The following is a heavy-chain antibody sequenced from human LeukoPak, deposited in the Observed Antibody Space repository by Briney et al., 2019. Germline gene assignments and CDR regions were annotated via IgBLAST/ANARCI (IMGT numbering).Heavy chain of an antibody. CDR3: ARGLVVVAATFLLPVRNWFDP. J-gene: IGHJ5*02. CDR1: GGSFSGYY. V-gene: IGHV4-34*01. D-gene: IGHD2-15*01. CDR2: INHSGST. Sequence: PSETLSLTCAVYGGSFSGYYWSWIRQSPGKGLEWIGEINHSGSTNYNPSLKSRVTISVDTSKNQFSLKLSSVTAADTAVYYCARGLVVVAATFLLPVRNWFDPWGQGTLVTVSS.